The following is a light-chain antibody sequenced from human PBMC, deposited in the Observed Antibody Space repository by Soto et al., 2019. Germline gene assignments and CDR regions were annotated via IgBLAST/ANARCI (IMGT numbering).Light chain of an antibody. J-gene: IGLJ2*01. CDR1: SSDVGGFLY. Sequence: QSVLTQPASVSGSPGQSITISCTGTSSDVGGFLYVSWFQQHPGKAPKLMIYAVSNRPSGISNRFSGSKSGNTASLTLSGVQAEDEADYYCSSYASSSTPVVFCGGTKLTVL. CDR2: AVS. CDR3: SSYASSSTPVV. V-gene: IGLV2-14*01.